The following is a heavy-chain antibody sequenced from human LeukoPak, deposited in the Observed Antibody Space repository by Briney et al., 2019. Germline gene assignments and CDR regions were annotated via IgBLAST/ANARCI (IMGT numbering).Heavy chain of an antibody. J-gene: IGHJ4*02. CDR1: GFTVSSNY. D-gene: IGHD3-22*01. CDR2: TYSGGST. Sequence: GGSLRLSCAASGFTVSSNYMSWVRQAPGKGLEWVSVTYSGGSTYYADSGKDRFTISRDNSKNTLYLQMNSLRAEDTAVYYCASHHPNYYDSFSGFDYWGQGTLVTVSS. V-gene: IGHV3-66*04. CDR3: ASHHPNYYDSFSGFDY.